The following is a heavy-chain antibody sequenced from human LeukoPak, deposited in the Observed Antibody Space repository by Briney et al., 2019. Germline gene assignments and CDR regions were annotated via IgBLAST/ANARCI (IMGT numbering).Heavy chain of an antibody. Sequence: SETLSLTCAVSGGSISSSNWWSWVRQSPGKGLEWIGEIFQSGSTNYNPSLKSRVTISVDKSKNQFSLKLSSVIAADTAVYYCARDTGYYFDWGQGTLVTVSS. J-gene: IGHJ4*02. D-gene: IGHD3-22*01. CDR3: ARDTGYYFD. CDR2: IFQSGST. CDR1: GGSISSSNW. V-gene: IGHV4-4*02.